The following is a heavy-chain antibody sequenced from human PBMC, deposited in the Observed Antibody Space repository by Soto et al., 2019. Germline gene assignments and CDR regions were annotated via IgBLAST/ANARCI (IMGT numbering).Heavy chain of an antibody. V-gene: IGHV1-46*01. J-gene: IGHJ4*02. CDR2: INPSGGYT. CDR1: GYTFSSYY. CDR3: AKPPDYNWNDY. D-gene: IGHD1-20*01. Sequence: GASVKVSCKASGYTFSSYYMNWVRQAPGQGLEWLGIINPSGGYTTYAQRFLGRVTMTSDTSTSTVHMELGSLTSEDTAVYYCAKPPDYNWNDYWGQGTLVTVSS.